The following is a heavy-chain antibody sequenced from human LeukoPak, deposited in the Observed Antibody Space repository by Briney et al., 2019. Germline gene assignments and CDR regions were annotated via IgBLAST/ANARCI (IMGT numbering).Heavy chain of an antibody. CDR2: INSDGTST. CDR1: GFTFSSYS. V-gene: IGHV3-74*01. D-gene: IGHD2-8*01. CDR3: ARDPYCTNGVCSPNRDAFDI. Sequence: GGSLRLSCAASGFTFSSYSMNWVRQAPGKGLEWVSRINSDGTSTSYADSVKGRFTISRDNAKNTLYLQMNSLRAEDTAVYYCARDPYCTNGVCSPNRDAFDIWGQGTMVTVSS. J-gene: IGHJ3*02.